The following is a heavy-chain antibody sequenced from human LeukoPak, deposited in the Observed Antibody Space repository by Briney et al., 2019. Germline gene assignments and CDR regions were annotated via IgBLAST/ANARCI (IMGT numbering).Heavy chain of an antibody. J-gene: IGHJ4*02. CDR1: GFTFSSYA. CDR2: ISYDGSNK. D-gene: IGHD6-19*01. V-gene: IGHV3-30-3*01. Sequence: GGSLRLSCAASGFTFSSYAMHWVRQAPGKGLEWVAVISYDGSNKYYADSVKGRFTISRDNSKNTLYLQMNSLRAEDTAVYYCAREPGRSSGWYLDYWGQGTLVTVSS. CDR3: AREPGRSSGWYLDY.